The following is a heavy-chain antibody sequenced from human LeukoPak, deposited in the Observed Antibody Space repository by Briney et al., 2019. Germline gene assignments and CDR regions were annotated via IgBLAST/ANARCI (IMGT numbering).Heavy chain of an antibody. J-gene: IGHJ4*02. D-gene: IGHD5-18*01. CDR2: IYYSGST. Sequence: PSETLSLTCAVSGGSISSGGYSWSWIRQPPGKGLEWIGYIYYSGSTNYNPSLKSRVTISVDTSKNQFSLKLSSVTAADTAVYYCARARRGYSYGAFDYWGQGTLVTVSS. CDR3: ARARRGYSYGAFDY. V-gene: IGHV4-61*08. CDR1: GGSISSGGYS.